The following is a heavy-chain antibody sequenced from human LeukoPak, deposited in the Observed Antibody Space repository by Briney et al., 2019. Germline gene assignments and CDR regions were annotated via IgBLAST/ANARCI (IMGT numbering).Heavy chain of an antibody. CDR3: ATGGVGATSPLFIDY. V-gene: IGHV3-21*01. J-gene: IGHJ4*02. CDR1: GFTFSSYS. CDR2: IGTGSSYI. Sequence: GGSLRLSCAASGFTFSSYSMNWVRQAPGKGLEWVSFIGTGSSYIYYADALKGRYTISRDNAKNSLFLQMNSLRAEDTAVYYCATGGVGATSPLFIDYWGQGTLVTVSS. D-gene: IGHD1-26*01.